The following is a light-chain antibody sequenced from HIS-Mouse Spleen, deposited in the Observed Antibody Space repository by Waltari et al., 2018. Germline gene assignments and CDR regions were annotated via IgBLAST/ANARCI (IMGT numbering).Light chain of an antibody. CDR2: EGS. CDR3: CSYAGSVV. V-gene: IGLV2-23*01. J-gene: IGLJ2*01. CDR1: SSAVGSYNL. Sequence: QSALTQPASVSGSPGQSITITCSGTSSAVGSYNLVSWYQQHPGKSPKLMIYEGSNRPSGVSNRFSGAKSGNTASLTISGLQAEDEADYYCCSYAGSVVFGGGTKLTVL.